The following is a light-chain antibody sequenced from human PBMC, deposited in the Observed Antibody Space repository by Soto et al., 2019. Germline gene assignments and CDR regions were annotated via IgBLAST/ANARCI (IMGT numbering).Light chain of an antibody. CDR3: SSYAGSNTFVV. V-gene: IGLV2-8*01. J-gene: IGLJ2*01. CDR1: SSDVGAYNS. Sequence: QSVLTQPPSASGFPGQSVTISCTGTSSDVGAYNSVSWYQQHPGKAPKLMIYEVIKRPSGVPDRFSGSKSDNTASLTVSGLQAEDEAVYYCSSYAGSNTFVVFGGGTKLTVL. CDR2: EVI.